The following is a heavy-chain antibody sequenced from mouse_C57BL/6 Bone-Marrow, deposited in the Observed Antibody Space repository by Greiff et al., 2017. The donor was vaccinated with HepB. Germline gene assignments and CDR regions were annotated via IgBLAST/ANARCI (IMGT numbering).Heavy chain of an antibody. CDR3: TRDTVVATQGWYWYFDV. D-gene: IGHD1-1*01. CDR2: IRNKANNHAT. V-gene: IGHV6-6*01. CDR1: GFTFSDAW. J-gene: IGHJ1*03. Sequence: EVQLVESGGGLVQPGGSMKLSCAASGFTFSDAWMDWVRQSPEKGLEWVAEIRNKANNHATYYAESVKGRFTISRDDSNSSVYLQMNSLRAEDTGIYYSTRDTVVATQGWYWYFDVWGTGTTVTVSS.